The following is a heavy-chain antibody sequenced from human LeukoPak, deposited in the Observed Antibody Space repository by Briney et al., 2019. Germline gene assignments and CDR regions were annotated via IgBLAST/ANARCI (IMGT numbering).Heavy chain of an antibody. CDR1: GFTFSSYS. J-gene: IGHJ4*02. D-gene: IGHD5-18*01. Sequence: PGGSLRLSCAASGFTFSSYSMNWVRRAPGKGLEWVSSISSSSSYIYYADSVKGRFTISRDNAKNSLYLQMNSLGAEDTAVYYCARDFEYSYGYSFDYWGQGTLVTVSS. CDR3: ARDFEYSYGYSFDY. CDR2: ISSSSSYI. V-gene: IGHV3-21*01.